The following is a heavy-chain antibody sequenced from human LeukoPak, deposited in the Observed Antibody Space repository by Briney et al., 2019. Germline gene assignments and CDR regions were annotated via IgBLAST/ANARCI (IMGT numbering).Heavy chain of an antibody. V-gene: IGHV1-3*01. CDR1: GYTFTSYA. CDR2: INAGNGNT. J-gene: IGHJ4*02. D-gene: IGHD6-19*01. CDR3: ARVPYPSSFTVAPFDY. Sequence: ASVKVSCKASGYTFTSYAMHWVRQAPGQRLEWMGWINAGNGNTKYSQKFQGRVTITRDTSASTAYMELSSLRSEDTAVYYCARVPYPSSFTVAPFDYWGQGTLVTVSS.